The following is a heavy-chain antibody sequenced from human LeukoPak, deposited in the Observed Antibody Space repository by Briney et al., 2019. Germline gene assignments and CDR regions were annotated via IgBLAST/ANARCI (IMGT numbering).Heavy chain of an antibody. CDR2: ISGSGGST. CDR1: GFTFSSYA. Sequence: GGSLRLSCAASGFTFSSYAMSWVRQAPGKGLEWVSAISGSGGSTYYADSVKGRFTISRDNSKSTLYLQMNSLRAEDTAVYYCAKDDYYDSSGYYGYWGQGTLVTVSS. D-gene: IGHD3-22*01. V-gene: IGHV3-23*01. CDR3: AKDDYYDSSGYYGY. J-gene: IGHJ4*02.